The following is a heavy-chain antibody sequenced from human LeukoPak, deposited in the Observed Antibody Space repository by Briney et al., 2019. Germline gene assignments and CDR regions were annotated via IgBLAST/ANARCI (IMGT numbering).Heavy chain of an antibody. CDR2: ISAFNGDT. CDR1: GYTFTNYG. J-gene: IGHJ4*02. Sequence: ASVKVSCKASGYTFTNYGISWVRQAPGQGLEWMGWISAFNGDTNYAQNLQDRVTMTTDTSTSTAYMELRSLRSDDAAVYYCATYSSGWTRGYWGQGTLVTVSS. V-gene: IGHV1-18*01. CDR3: ATYSSGWTRGY. D-gene: IGHD6-19*01.